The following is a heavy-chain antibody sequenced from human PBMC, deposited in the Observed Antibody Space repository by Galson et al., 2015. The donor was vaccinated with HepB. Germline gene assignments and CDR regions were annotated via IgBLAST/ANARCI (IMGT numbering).Heavy chain of an antibody. D-gene: IGHD1-26*01. CDR1: GYTFTGYY. CDR3: AREGGNYYGDAFDM. V-gene: IGHV1-2*06. J-gene: IGHJ3*02. CDR2: VKPNNGGT. Sequence: SVKVSCKASGYTFTGYYIHWLRQAPGQGPEWMGRVKPNNGGTKYAQKFQGRVTMTRDMSITTAYMELSRLSSDDTAVYYCAREGGNYYGDAFDMWGQGTMVTVSS.